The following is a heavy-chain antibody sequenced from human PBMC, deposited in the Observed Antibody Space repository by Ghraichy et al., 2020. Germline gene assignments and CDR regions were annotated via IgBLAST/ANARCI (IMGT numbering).Heavy chain of an antibody. V-gene: IGHV1-18*04. J-gene: IGHJ5*02. D-gene: IGHD3-10*01. Sequence: ASVKVSCKASGYTFTSYGISWVRQAPGQGLEWMGWISAYNGNTNYAQKLQGRVTMTTDTSTSTAYMELRSLRSDDTAVYYCARVGSFHLGGGHTKTEHWFDPWGQGTLVTVSS. CDR2: ISAYNGNT. CDR1: GYTFTSYG. CDR3: ARVGSFHLGGGHTKTEHWFDP.